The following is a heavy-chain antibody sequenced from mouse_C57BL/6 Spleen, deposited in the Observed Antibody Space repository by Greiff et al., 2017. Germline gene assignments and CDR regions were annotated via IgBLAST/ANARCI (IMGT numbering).Heavy chain of an antibody. Sequence: QVQLQHPGAELVMPGASVKLSCKASGYTFTSYWMHWVKQRPGQGLEWIGEIDPSDSYTNYNQKFKGKSTLTVDKSSSTAYMQLSSLTSEDSAVYYCARLFLYYFDYWGQGTTLTVSS. CDR1: GYTFTSYW. J-gene: IGHJ2*01. CDR3: ARLFLYYFDY. CDR2: IDPSDSYT. V-gene: IGHV1-69*01.